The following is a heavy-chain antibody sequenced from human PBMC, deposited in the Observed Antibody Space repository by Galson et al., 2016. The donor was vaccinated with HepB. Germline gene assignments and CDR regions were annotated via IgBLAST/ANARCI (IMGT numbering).Heavy chain of an antibody. Sequence: SLRLSCAASGFTFSIYDMHWVRQAPGSGLEWVSVIGTAGNTYYAASVKGRFTISREDAKNSLFLQMNSLTVGDTAAYYCARDGGYSGYDAYGLDVWGKGTTVTVSS. CDR2: IGTAGNT. D-gene: IGHD5-12*01. CDR3: ARDGGYSGYDAYGLDV. J-gene: IGHJ6*04. V-gene: IGHV3-13*01. CDR1: GFTFSIYD.